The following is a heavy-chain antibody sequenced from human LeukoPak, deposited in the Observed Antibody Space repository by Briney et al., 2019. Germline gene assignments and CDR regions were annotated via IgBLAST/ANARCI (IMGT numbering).Heavy chain of an antibody. J-gene: IGHJ1*01. CDR2: IKSDGST. Sequence: GGSLRLSCAASGLTLSSYWMHWVRQAPGKGLVWVSRIKSDGSTNYADFVKGRFTISRDNAKNTVSLQMNSLRAEDTGVYYCARAPSEIGGYYPEYFRHWGQGTLVTVSS. CDR3: ARAPSEIGGYYPEYFRH. V-gene: IGHV3-74*01. D-gene: IGHD3-22*01. CDR1: GLTLSSYW.